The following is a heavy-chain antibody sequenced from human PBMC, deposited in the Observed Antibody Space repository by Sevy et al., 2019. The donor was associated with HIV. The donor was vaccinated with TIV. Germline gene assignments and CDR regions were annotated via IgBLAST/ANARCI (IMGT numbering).Heavy chain of an antibody. CDR2: INYNGHI. D-gene: IGHD1-26*01. Sequence: SETLSLTCTVSGGSITSLYWNWIRQPPGKGLEWIANINYNGHINYNPSLKSRVTLSLDTSKNQSSLRLSSVTAADTAMYYCAGENAWGRGYSWGQGTLVTVSS. V-gene: IGHV4-59*08. J-gene: IGHJ4*02. CDR1: GGSITSLY. CDR3: AGENAWGRGYS.